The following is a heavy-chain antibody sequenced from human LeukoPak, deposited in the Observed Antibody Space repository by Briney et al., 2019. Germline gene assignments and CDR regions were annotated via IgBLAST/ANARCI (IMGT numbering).Heavy chain of an antibody. D-gene: IGHD6-13*01. CDR1: GYTFTNYG. V-gene: IGHV1-18*01. CDR3: ARGGVSSSWYRTPDY. J-gene: IGHJ4*02. CDR2: ISTSNGNT. Sequence: ASVKVSCKASGYTFTNYGISWVRQAPGQGLEWMGWISTSNGNTNYAQKLQGRVTMTTDTSTSTAYMELRSLRSDDTAVYYCARGGVSSSWYRTPDYWGQGTLVTVSS.